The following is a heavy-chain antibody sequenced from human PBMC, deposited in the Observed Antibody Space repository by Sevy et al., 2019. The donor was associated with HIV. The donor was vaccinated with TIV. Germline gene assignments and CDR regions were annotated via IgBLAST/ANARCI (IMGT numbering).Heavy chain of an antibody. Sequence: GGSLRLSCAASGFTFSSYCMSWVRQAPGKGLEWVANIKQDGSEKYYVDSVKGRFTISRDNAKNSLYLQMNSLRAEDTAVYYCARDRWAVRGVIGARYLYYYYGIDVRGQGTTVTVSS. J-gene: IGHJ6*02. CDR2: IKQDGSEK. CDR1: GFTFSSYC. V-gene: IGHV3-7*01. CDR3: ARDRWAVRGVIGARYLYYYYGIDV. D-gene: IGHD3-10*01.